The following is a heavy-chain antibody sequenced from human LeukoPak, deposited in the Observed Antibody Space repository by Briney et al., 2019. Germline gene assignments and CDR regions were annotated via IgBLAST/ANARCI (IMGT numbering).Heavy chain of an antibody. CDR3: ARCYDLWSGYYRWLDP. CDR2: IIPIFGAP. CDR1: GGTFSSYA. J-gene: IGHJ5*02. V-gene: IGHV1-69*13. D-gene: IGHD3-3*01. Sequence: SVKVSCKASGGTFSSYAISWVRQAPGQGLEWMGGIIPIFGAPNYAQKFQGRVTKTADESTSTAYMELSSLRSEDTAVYYCARCYDLWSGYYRWLDPWGQGTLVTVSS.